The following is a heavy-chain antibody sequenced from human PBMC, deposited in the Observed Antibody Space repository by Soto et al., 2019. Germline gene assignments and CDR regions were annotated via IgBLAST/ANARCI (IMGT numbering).Heavy chain of an antibody. D-gene: IGHD6-19*01. V-gene: IGHV1-69*12. CDR3: AGIAVAGPRGGYYGMDV. Sequence: QVQLVQSGAEVKKPGSSVKVSCKASGGTFSSYAISWVRQAPGQGLEWMGGIIPIFGTANYAQKFQGRVTITADESTSTAYMELSSLRSEDTAVYYCAGIAVAGPRGGYYGMDVWGQGTTVTVSS. CDR1: GGTFSSYA. J-gene: IGHJ6*02. CDR2: IIPIFGTA.